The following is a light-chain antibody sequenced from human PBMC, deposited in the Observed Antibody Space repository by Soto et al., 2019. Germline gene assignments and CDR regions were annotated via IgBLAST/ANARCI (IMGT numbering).Light chain of an antibody. V-gene: IGKV4-1*01. CDR2: WAS. J-gene: IGKJ1*01. Sequence: IVMTQSPDSLAVSLGKRATINCKSSQSVLYRSNNHNYLAWYQQKPGQPPRLLIYWASTRESGVPDRFSGSGSGTDFTLTISSLQAEDVAVYYCQQYYSTPWTFGQGTKVDVK. CDR1: QSVLYRSNNHNY. CDR3: QQYYSTPWT.